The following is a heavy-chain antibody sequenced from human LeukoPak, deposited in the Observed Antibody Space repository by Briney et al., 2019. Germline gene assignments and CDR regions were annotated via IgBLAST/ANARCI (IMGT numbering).Heavy chain of an antibody. CDR2: IYYSGST. CDR3: ARGHYGSGSPSNWFDP. J-gene: IGHJ5*02. D-gene: IGHD3-10*01. V-gene: IGHV4-59*01. Sequence: SETLSLTCTVSGGSISSYYWSWIRQPPGKGLECIGYIYYSGSTNYNPSLKSRVTISVDTSKNQFSLKLSSVTAADTAVYYCARGHYGSGSPSNWFDPWGQGTLVTVSS. CDR1: GGSISSYY.